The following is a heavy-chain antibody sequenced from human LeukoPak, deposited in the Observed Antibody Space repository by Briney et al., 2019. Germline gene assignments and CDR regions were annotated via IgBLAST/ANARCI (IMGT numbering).Heavy chain of an antibody. Sequence: GGSLRLSCAASGFTFRDYAMSWVRQTPWKGLEWVAVIRGSGGSTYYIDSVKGRFTISRDDSKNTLYLQMNSLRAEDTAVYHCAKEGCTVTSCYINSWGQGTLVTVSS. D-gene: IGHD2-2*01. V-gene: IGHV3-23*01. CDR2: IRGSGGST. J-gene: IGHJ4*02. CDR3: AKEGCTVTSCYINS. CDR1: GFTFRDYA.